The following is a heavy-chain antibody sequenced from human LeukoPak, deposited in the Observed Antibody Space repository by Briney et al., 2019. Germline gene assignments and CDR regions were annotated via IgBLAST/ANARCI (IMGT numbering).Heavy chain of an antibody. V-gene: IGHV3-21*01. D-gene: IGHD3-3*01. CDR2: ISSSSSYI. Sequence: NPGGSLRLSCAASGFTFNSYVMAWVRQAPGKELEWVSSISSSSSYIYYADSVKGRFTISRDNAKNSLYLQMNSLRAEDTAVYYCARDGLEWFKKPTLDAFDIWGRGTMVTVSS. CDR3: ARDGLEWFKKPTLDAFDI. CDR1: GFTFNSYV. J-gene: IGHJ3*02.